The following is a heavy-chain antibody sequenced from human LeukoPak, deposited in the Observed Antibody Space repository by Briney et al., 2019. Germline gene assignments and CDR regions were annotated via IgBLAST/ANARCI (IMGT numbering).Heavy chain of an antibody. Sequence: GASVKVSCKASGYSFTNYAFHWVRQAPGQSLEWMGWIHTGNGFTRYSQKFQGRVTITRDTSASTAYMELSSLGSEDTAVYYCARSEYDFQGSSARWPDYWGQGALVTVSS. CDR3: ARSEYDFQGSSARWPDY. CDR2: IHTGNGFT. CDR1: GYSFTNYA. D-gene: IGHD3/OR15-3a*01. V-gene: IGHV1-3*04. J-gene: IGHJ4*02.